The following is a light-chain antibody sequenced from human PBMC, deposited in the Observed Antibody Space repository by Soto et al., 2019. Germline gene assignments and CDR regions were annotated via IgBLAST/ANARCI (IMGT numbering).Light chain of an antibody. CDR3: CSYAGSSTYV. J-gene: IGLJ1*01. CDR1: SSDVGSYDL. CDR2: EDS. V-gene: IGLV2-23*01. Sequence: QSVLTQPASVSGSPVQSITISCTGTSSDVGSYDLVSWYQQHPGKAPKLMIYEDSKRPSGVSNRFSGSKSGNTASLTISGLQAEDEADYYCCSYAGSSTYVFGAGTKVTVL.